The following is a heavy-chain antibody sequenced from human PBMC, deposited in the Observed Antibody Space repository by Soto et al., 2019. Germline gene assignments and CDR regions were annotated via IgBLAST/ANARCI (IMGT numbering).Heavy chain of an antibody. CDR3: AKYQPMTQPRPYFDY. V-gene: IGHV3-23*01. J-gene: IGHJ4*02. Sequence: HGGSLRLSCAASGFTVSSYAMSWVRQAPGKGLGWVSAISSSGGSTFYADSVKGRFTISRDNSRNTLYLQMNSLRAEDTAIYYCAKYQPMTQPRPYFDYWGQGTLVTVSS. CDR2: ISSSGGST. CDR1: GFTVSSYA. D-gene: IGHD3-22*01.